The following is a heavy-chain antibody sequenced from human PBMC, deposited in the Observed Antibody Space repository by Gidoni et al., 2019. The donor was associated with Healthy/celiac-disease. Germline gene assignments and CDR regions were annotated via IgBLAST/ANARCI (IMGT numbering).Heavy chain of an antibody. CDR2: ISRSGNTI. Sequence: EVQLVESGGGLEQPGGSLRLSCAASGFTFSSYEMNWVRQAPGKGLEWVSYISRSGNTIYYADSVKGRFTISRDSAKNSLYLQMNSLRAEDTAVYYCARETQTSYFVFDYWGQGTLVTVSS. V-gene: IGHV3-48*03. D-gene: IGHD3-10*01. CDR3: ARETQTSYFVFDY. CDR1: GFTFSSYE. J-gene: IGHJ4*02.